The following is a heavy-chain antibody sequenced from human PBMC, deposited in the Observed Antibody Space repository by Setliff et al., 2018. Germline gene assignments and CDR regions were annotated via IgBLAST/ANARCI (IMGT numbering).Heavy chain of an antibody. CDR1: GFTFSSYS. D-gene: IGHD6-19*01. J-gene: IGHJ4*02. CDR2: ISSSGSNI. Sequence: GGSLRLSCAASGFTFSSYSMNWVRQAPGKGLEWLSYISSSGSNILYADSVKGRFTISRDNAKNSLFLQMNSLRAEETAVYYCARGSSGWSWDYWGQGTVVTVSS. V-gene: IGHV3-48*04. CDR3: ARGSSGWSWDY.